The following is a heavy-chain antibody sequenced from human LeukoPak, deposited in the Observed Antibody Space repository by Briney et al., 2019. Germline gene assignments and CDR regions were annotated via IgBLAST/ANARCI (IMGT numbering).Heavy chain of an antibody. J-gene: IGHJ4*02. CDR1: RCTVSSNY. CDR3: ARDSLVGTPGYFDY. Sequence: GGSLRLSCAASRCTVSSNYVSWVRQAPGKGLEWVSVIYSGGSTYYADSVKGRFTISRDNSKNTLYLQMNSLRAEDTAVYYCARDSLVGTPGYFDYWGQGTLVTVSS. V-gene: IGHV3-53*01. D-gene: IGHD1/OR15-1a*01. CDR2: IYSGGST.